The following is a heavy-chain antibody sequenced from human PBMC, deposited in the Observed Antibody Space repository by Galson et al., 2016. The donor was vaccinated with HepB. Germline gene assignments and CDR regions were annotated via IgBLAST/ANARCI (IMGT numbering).Heavy chain of an antibody. CDR1: GFPFRDFA. CDR2: IGGGGGST. CDR3: ARERFCSSATCYVGDAFHI. J-gene: IGHJ3*02. Sequence: SLRLSCAASGFPFRDFAMSWVRQAPGTGLGWVSAIGGGGGSTSYADSGKGRFTISRDNSKNTLDLEMNSLSAEDTAVYYCARERFCSSATCYVGDAFHIGVDEAIVT. D-gene: IGHD2-2*01. V-gene: IGHV3-23*01.